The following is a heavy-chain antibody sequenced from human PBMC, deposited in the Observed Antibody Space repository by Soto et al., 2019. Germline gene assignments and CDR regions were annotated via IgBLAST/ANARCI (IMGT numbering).Heavy chain of an antibody. J-gene: IGHJ2*01. CDR3: TKPFEYQMSSFWFFDV. V-gene: IGHV3-23*01. CDR2: ISASGRST. D-gene: IGHD2-2*01. CDR1: GFSFNSYV. Sequence: EVQLLESGGGLVQPGRSLRLSCAASGFSFNSYVMTWVRQAPGKGLEWVSGISASGRSTYYADSVRGRFTTSRDNSKNTVYLEMNNLRVDDTAVYYCTKPFEYQMSSFWFFDVWGRGSLVTVSP.